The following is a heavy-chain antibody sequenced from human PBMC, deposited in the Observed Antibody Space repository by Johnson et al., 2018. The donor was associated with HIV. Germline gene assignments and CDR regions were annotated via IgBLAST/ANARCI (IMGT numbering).Heavy chain of an antibody. V-gene: IGHV3-30*19. CDR1: GFTFSSYG. Sequence: QVQLVESGGGVVQPGGSLRLSCAASGFTFSSYGMRWVRQAPGKWLEWVAVISYDGSNKYYADSVKGRFTISRDNSKNTLYLQMNSLRAEDTAVYYCMSRRGSPGARDALDIWGQGTMVTVSS. D-gene: IGHD5-24*01. J-gene: IGHJ3*02. CDR2: ISYDGSNK. CDR3: MSRRGSPGARDALDI.